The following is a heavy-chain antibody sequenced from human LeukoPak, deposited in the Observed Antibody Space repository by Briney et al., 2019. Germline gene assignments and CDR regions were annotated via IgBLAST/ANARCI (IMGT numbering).Heavy chain of an antibody. D-gene: IGHD1-26*01. CDR1: GFTFSNYA. CDR2: ISYDGSNK. Sequence: PGGSLRLSCAASGFTFSNYAMHWVRQAPGKGLESVAVISYDGSNKYYAGSVKGRFTISRDNSKNTLYLQMNSPRAEDTAVYYCARERARSWNYQYGMDVWGQGTTVTVSS. CDR3: ARERARSWNYQYGMDV. V-gene: IGHV3-30-3*01. J-gene: IGHJ6*02.